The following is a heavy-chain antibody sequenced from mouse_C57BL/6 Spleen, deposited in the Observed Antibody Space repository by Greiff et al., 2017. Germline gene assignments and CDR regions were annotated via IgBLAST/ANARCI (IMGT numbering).Heavy chain of an antibody. V-gene: IGHV2-5*01. CDR1: GFSLTSYG. D-gene: IGHD1-1*01. Sequence: QVQLKESGPGLVQPSQSLSITCTVSGFSLTSYGVHWVRQSPGKGLEWLGVIWTGGSTDYNAAFMYRLSISKGNSKSQVFLKMNSLQADDTAIYYCAKSETTTVVGDYWGQGTTLTVSS. CDR2: IWTGGST. J-gene: IGHJ2*01. CDR3: AKSETTTVVGDY.